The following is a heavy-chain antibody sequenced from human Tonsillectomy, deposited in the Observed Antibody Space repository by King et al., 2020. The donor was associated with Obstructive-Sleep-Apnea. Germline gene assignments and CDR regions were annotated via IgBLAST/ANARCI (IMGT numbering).Heavy chain of an antibody. Sequence: QLQESGPGLVKPSETLSLSCTVSGCSISSSNYYWGWIRQPPGKGLEWSGNIYYSGRAYYNPSLKSRVTISVDTSKNQFSLKGSSVTAADTAVYYCARDPYSSGWYWYFDLWGRGTLVTVSS. CDR1: GCSISSSNYY. J-gene: IGHJ2*01. D-gene: IGHD6-19*01. CDR2: IYYSGRA. V-gene: IGHV4-39*07. CDR3: ARDPYSSGWYWYFDL.